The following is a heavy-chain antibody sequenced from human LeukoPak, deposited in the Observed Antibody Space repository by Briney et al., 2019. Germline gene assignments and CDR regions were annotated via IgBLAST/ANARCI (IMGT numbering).Heavy chain of an antibody. J-gene: IGHJ5*02. V-gene: IGHV1-46*01. Sequence: ASVKVSCKTSGYPFSSYYMHRVRQAPGQGLEWMGIFEPISGTKRVAEKFQGRVNMTRDTATSTVYMELSSLRPEDTAMYYCARDREEVAHYDWFDPWGQGTQVTVSS. CDR3: ARDREEVAHYDWFDP. CDR2: FEPISGTK. D-gene: IGHD3-10*01. CDR1: GYPFSSYY.